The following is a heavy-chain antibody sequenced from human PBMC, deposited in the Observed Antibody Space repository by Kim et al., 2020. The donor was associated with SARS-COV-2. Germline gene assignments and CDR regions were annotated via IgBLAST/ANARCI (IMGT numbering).Heavy chain of an antibody. V-gene: IGHV4-59*08. Sequence: SETLSLTCTVSGDSISSYYWSWIRQPPGKGLEWIGYIYYSGSTNYNPSLKSRVTISVDTSKSQFSLKLSSVTAADTAVYYCARQGCSGGSCLPYYYMDVWGKGTTVTVSS. CDR1: GDSISSYY. CDR3: ARQGCSGGSCLPYYYMDV. J-gene: IGHJ6*03. D-gene: IGHD2-15*01. CDR2: IYYSGST.